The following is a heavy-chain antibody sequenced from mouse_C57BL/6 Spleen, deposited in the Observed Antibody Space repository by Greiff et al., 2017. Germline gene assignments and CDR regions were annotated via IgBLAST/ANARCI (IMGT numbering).Heavy chain of an antibody. CDR1: GFTFSSYA. Sequence: DVMLVESGGGLVKPGGSLKLSCAASGFTFSSYAMSWVRQTPEKRLEWVATISDGGSYTYYPDNVKGRFTISRDNAKNNQYLQMSHLKYEDTAMYYCARGRQLRVGFAYWGQGTLVTVSA. CDR2: ISDGGSYT. J-gene: IGHJ3*01. V-gene: IGHV5-4*03. CDR3: ARGRQLRVGFAY. D-gene: IGHD3-2*02.